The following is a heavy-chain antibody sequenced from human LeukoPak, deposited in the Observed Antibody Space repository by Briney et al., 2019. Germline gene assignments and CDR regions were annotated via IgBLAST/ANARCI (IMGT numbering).Heavy chain of an antibody. V-gene: IGHV4-59*08. Sequence: PGGSLRLSCAASGFTFSSYAMSWIRQPPGKGLEWIGYIYYSGSTNYNPSLKSRVTISVDTSKNQFSLKLSSVTAADTAVYYCARQPGIGYCSGGSCYELEYWGQGTLVTVSS. CDR2: IYYSGST. CDR3: ARQPGIGYCSGGSCYELEY. CDR1: GFTFSSYA. J-gene: IGHJ4*02. D-gene: IGHD2-15*01.